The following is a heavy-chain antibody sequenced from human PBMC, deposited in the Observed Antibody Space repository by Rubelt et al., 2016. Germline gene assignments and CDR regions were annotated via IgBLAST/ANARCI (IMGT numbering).Heavy chain of an antibody. D-gene: IGHD3-3*01. Sequence: QVQLQESGPGLVKPSETLSLTCTVSGVSVSDYYWTWIRQPPGKGLEWIGNIYYRGSTKYNTSLKGRVTISEDQYKNQFSLKLRSVTAADTAVYYCARGGDDFWGDSTDAFDIWGQGTMVTVSS. J-gene: IGHJ3*02. CDR1: GVSVSDYY. V-gene: IGHV4-59*02. CDR3: ARGGDDFWGDSTDAFDI. CDR2: IYYRGST.